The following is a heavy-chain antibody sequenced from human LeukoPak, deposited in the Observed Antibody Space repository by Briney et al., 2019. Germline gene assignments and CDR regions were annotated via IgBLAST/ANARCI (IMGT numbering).Heavy chain of an antibody. CDR1: GFPFSDYY. CDR2: IKSSGGTI. Sequence: GGSLRLSCAASGFPFSDYYMSWIRQAPGKGLEYISYIKSSGGTIYYADSVKGRFTISRDNAKNSLYLQMNNLRAEDTAVYYCARDRGGRQLVDYWGQGILVTVSS. CDR3: ARDRGGRQLVDY. V-gene: IGHV3-11*01. J-gene: IGHJ4*02. D-gene: IGHD6-6*01.